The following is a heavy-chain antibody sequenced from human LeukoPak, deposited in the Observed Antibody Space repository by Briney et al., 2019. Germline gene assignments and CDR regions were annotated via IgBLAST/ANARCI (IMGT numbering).Heavy chain of an antibody. CDR3: ARGRYCSSTSCYPWFDP. V-gene: IGHV3-7*03. CDR1: GFTFTKYW. CDR2: IKQDGSDK. J-gene: IGHJ5*02. Sequence: PGDSLRLSCAASGFTFTKYWMTWVRQAPGKGLEWVGNIKQDGSDKNYMDSVKGRFTISRDNTKNSVYLQMSSLRAEDTAVYYCARGRYCSSTSCYPWFDPWGQGTLVTVSS. D-gene: IGHD2-2*01.